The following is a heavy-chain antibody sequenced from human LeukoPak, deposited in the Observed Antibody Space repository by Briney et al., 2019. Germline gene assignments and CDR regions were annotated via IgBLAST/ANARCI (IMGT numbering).Heavy chain of an antibody. CDR3: ARAARNYYDSSGIFDY. CDR1: GGSFSGYY. CDR2: IYYSGST. J-gene: IGHJ4*02. Sequence: SETLSLTCAVYGGSFSGYYWSWIRQPPGKGLEWIGYIYYSGSTNYNPSLKSRVTISVDTSKNQFSLKLSSVTAADTAVYYCARAARNYYDSSGIFDYWGQGTLVTVSS. V-gene: IGHV4-59*01. D-gene: IGHD3-22*01.